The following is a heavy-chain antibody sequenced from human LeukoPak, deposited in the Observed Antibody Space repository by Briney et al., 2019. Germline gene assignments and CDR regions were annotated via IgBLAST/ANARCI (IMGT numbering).Heavy chain of an antibody. CDR3: ARALDEGDAFDI. Sequence: SQTLSLTCAISGDSVSGNNAAWSWIRQSPARGLEWLGRTYSRSKWYKDYAVSVKGRIIINPDTSKNQFSLQLNSVTPEDAAVYYCARALDEGDAFDIWGQGTIVTVSS. CDR1: GDSVSGNNAA. V-gene: IGHV6-1*01. J-gene: IGHJ3*02. CDR2: TYSRSKWYK.